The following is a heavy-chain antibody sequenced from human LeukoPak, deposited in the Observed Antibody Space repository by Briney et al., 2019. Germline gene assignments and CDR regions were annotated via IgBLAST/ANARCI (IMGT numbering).Heavy chain of an antibody. CDR1: GFTFSSYG. Sequence: GGSLRLSCAASGFTFSSYGMHWVRQAPGKGLEWVAVISYDGSNKYYADSVKGRFTISRDNSKNTLYLLMNSLRAEDTAVYYCARVIKIGWEGELSDWGQGTLVTVSS. V-gene: IGHV3-30*03. CDR2: ISYDGSNK. CDR3: ARVIKIGWEGELSD. J-gene: IGHJ4*02. D-gene: IGHD3-16*01.